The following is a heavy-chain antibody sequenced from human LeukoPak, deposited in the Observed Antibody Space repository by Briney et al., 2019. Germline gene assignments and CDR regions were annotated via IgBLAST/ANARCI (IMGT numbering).Heavy chain of an antibody. Sequence: ASVKVSCKASGGTHSSYAISWVRQAPGQGLEWMVRTIPIFGTSIYAQRFQGRLTITTDESTTTAYMELRSLRSEDTAVYYCARGDYFDSSAYFGMIFDYWGQGTLVTVSS. CDR2: TIPIFGTS. J-gene: IGHJ4*02. D-gene: IGHD3-22*01. CDR1: GGTHSSYA. V-gene: IGHV1-69*05. CDR3: ARGDYFDSSAYFGMIFDY.